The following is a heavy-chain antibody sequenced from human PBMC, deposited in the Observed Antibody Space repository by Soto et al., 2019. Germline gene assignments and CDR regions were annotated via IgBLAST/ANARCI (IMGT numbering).Heavy chain of an antibody. D-gene: IGHD6-13*01. CDR3: AIHDRCGSRFDAYDF. Sequence: PSDALSLTWPVSGVFISSGGYYWILIRQHPGKGLEWIGSIYYSGSTYYNPSLKSRVTISVDTSKNQFSLKLSSVTAADTAVYYCAIHDRCGSRFDAYDFWSQ. V-gene: IGHV4-39*01. CDR1: GVFISSGGYY. J-gene: IGHJ3*01. CDR2: IYYSGST.